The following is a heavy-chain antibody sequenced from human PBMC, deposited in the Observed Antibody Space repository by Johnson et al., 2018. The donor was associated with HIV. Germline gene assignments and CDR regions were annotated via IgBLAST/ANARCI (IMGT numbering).Heavy chain of an antibody. J-gene: IGHJ3*02. CDR2: ISWDGGSS. CDR1: GFTFDDYA. CDR3: AKGGVATVLRAFDI. V-gene: IGHV3-43D*03. D-gene: IGHD5-12*01. Sequence: VQLVESGGGLVQPGGSLRLSCAASGFTFDDYAMHWVRQAPGKGLEWVSLISWDGGSSYYADSVKGRFTISRDNSKNSLYLQMNSLRAEDTALYYCAKGGVATVLRAFDIWGQGTMVTVSS.